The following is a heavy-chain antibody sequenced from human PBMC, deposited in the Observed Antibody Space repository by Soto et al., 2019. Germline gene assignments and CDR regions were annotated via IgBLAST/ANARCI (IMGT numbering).Heavy chain of an antibody. D-gene: IGHD3-3*01. CDR1: GFTFSSYA. J-gene: IGHJ4*02. Sequence: GSLRLSCAASGFTFSSYAMSWVRQAPGKGLEWVSAISGSGGSTYYADSVKGRFAISRDNSKNTLYLQMNSLRAEDTAVYYCAKLPYDFWSGYPPLVYFDYWGQGTLVTVSS. CDR3: AKLPYDFWSGYPPLVYFDY. CDR2: ISGSGGST. V-gene: IGHV3-23*01.